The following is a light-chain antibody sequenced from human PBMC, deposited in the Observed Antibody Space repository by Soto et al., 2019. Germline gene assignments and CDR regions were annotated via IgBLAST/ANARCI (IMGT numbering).Light chain of an antibody. CDR1: GSKIGAGYD. CDR3: QSYDSTLDARYV. J-gene: IGLJ1*01. Sequence: QSVLTQPPSVSGAPGQRVTISCTGSGSKIGAGYDVHWYQHRPGTAPKLLVFGDSHRPSGVPDRFSGSKSGTSASLAITGLQAEDEGDYYCQSYDSTLDARYVFGTGTKLTVL. V-gene: IGLV1-40*01. CDR2: GDS.